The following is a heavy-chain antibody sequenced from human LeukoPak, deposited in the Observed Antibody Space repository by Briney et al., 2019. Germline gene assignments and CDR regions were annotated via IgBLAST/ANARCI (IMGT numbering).Heavy chain of an antibody. Sequence: ASVKVSCKASGYTFTGYCMHWVRQAPGQGPEWMGWINPKSGGTNYAQKFQGRVTMTRDTSISTAYMELSSLRSDDTAVYYCARDSPSDYYDSSGYDYWGQGTLVTVSS. J-gene: IGHJ4*02. CDR1: GYTFTGYC. CDR2: INPKSGGT. CDR3: ARDSPSDYYDSSGYDY. D-gene: IGHD3-22*01. V-gene: IGHV1-2*02.